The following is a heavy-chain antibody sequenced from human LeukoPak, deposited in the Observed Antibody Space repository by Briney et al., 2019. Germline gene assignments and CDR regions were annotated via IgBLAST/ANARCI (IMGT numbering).Heavy chain of an antibody. CDR3: ARYARTDYDFWSAYSAY. CDR2: ISSSSSYI. J-gene: IGHJ4*02. CDR1: GFTFSTYS. Sequence: GGSLRLSCAASGFTFSTYSMNWVRQAPGKGLEWVSSISSSSSYIYYADSVKGRFTISRDNAKNSLYLQMNSLRAEDMAVYYCARYARTDYDFWSAYSAYWGQGTLVTVSS. D-gene: IGHD3-3*01. V-gene: IGHV3-21*01.